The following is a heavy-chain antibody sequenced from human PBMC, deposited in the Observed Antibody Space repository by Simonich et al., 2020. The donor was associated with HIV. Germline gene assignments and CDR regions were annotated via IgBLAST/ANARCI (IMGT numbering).Heavy chain of an antibody. Sequence: QVQLVQSGAEVKKPGASVKVSCKASGYPLTDYYIHWVRQAPGQGLEWLGVISPNSGATNYVQKFHGRVTMTRDTSISTVYMELSRLRSDDTAVFYCARAYYDILTGYLYFDYWGQGTLVTVSS. D-gene: IGHD3-9*01. CDR3: ARAYYDILTGYLYFDY. V-gene: IGHV1-2*02. J-gene: IGHJ4*02. CDR2: ISPNSGAT. CDR1: GYPLTDYY.